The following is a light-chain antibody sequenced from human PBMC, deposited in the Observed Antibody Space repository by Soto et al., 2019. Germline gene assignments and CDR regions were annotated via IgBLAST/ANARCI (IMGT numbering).Light chain of an antibody. V-gene: IGKV1D-13*01. CDR2: DSS. Sequence: AIQLTQSPSSLSASVGDRVIITCRASQGIRSSLAWYQQKPGKSPKLLIYDSSSLESEVPLRFSGSGSGTDFTLTISSLQPEDFATYYCQQFSNYPLTFGGGTKVEIK. J-gene: IGKJ4*01. CDR1: QGIRSS. CDR3: QQFSNYPLT.